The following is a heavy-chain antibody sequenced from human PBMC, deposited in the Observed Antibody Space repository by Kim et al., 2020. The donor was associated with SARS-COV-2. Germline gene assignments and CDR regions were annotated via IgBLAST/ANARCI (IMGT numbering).Heavy chain of an antibody. J-gene: IGHJ4*02. CDR2: VNPDGSAT. D-gene: IGHD2-21*01. Sequence: WGSLRLSCAASGFTFRIYAMAWFRQPPGKGLDWVSTVNPDGSATQYADSLKARFTISRDMYKNTVSLQRDSLRAEDTAVYYCAKDVAGSICGGDCDHDGASDYWSQGTLVIVSS. V-gene: IGHV3-23*01. CDR3: AKDVAGSICGGDCDHDGASDY. CDR1: GFTFRIYA.